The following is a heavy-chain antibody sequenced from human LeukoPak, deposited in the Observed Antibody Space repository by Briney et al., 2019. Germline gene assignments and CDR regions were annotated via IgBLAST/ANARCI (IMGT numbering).Heavy chain of an antibody. CDR3: ARCLPPIIAVAGTPFDY. V-gene: IGHV1-2*04. CDR2: INPNSGGT. J-gene: IGHJ4*02. D-gene: IGHD6-19*01. CDR1: GYTFTGYY. Sequence: GASVKVSCKASGYTFTGYYMHWVRQAPGQGLEWMGWINPNSGGTNYAQKFQGWVTMTRDTSISTAYMELSSLRSEDTAVYYCARCLPPIIAVAGTPFDYWGQGTLVTVSS.